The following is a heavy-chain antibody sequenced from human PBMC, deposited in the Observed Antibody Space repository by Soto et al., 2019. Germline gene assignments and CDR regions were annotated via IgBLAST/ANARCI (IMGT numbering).Heavy chain of an antibody. Sequence: SVKVSCKASGGTFSSYAISWVRQAPGQGLEWMGGIIPIFGTANYAQKFQGRVTITADESTSTAYMELSSLRSEDTAVYYCARDPGPVAGTESRTDYWGQGTLVTVSS. J-gene: IGHJ4*02. D-gene: IGHD6-19*01. CDR3: ARDPGPVAGTESRTDY. CDR1: GGTFSSYA. V-gene: IGHV1-69*13. CDR2: IIPIFGTA.